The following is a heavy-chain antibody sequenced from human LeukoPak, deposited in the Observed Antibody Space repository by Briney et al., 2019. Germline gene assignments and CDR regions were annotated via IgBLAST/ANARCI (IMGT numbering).Heavy chain of an antibody. V-gene: IGHV4-34*01. Sequence: GGTNYNPSLKSRVTISVDTSKNQFSLKLSSVTAADTAVYYCARGAPYYYGSGSYTRYFQHWGQGTLVTVSS. CDR2: GGT. CDR3: ARGAPYYYGSGSYTRYFQH. J-gene: IGHJ1*01. D-gene: IGHD3-10*01.